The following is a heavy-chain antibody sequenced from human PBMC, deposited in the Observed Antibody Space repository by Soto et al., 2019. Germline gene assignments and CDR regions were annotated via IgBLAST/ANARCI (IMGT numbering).Heavy chain of an antibody. CDR2: INPSGGST. Sequence: ASVKVSCKASGYTFTSYYMHWVRQAPGQGLEWMGIINPSGGSTSYAQKFQGRVTMTRDTSTSTVYMELSSLRSEDTAVYYCARKIPPRGYSYGPLYYYYSSGRHFWGKGPPVP. J-gene: IGHJ6*04. D-gene: IGHD5-18*01. CDR1: GYTFTSYY. CDR3: ARKIPPRGYSYGPLYYYYSSGRHF. V-gene: IGHV1-46*01.